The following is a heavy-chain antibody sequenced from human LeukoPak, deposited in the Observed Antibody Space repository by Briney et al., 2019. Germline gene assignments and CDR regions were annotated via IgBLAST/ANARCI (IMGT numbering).Heavy chain of an antibody. CDR3: ARVNGYCSSISCFLDY. CDR2: IIPIFGTA. D-gene: IGHD2-2*01. Sequence: SVKVSCKSSGGTFSSHVISWVRQAPGQGLEWMGGIIPIFGTANYAQKFQGRVTITADKSTNKVYMELSSLRSDDTAIYFCARVNGYCSSISCFLDYWGQGTLVTVSS. J-gene: IGHJ4*02. V-gene: IGHV1-69*06. CDR1: GGTFSSHV.